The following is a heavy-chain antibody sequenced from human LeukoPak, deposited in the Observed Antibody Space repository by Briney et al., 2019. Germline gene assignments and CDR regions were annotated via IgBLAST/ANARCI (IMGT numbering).Heavy chain of an antibody. J-gene: IGHJ4*02. CDR3: ARHWGTVGATTLYSPFDD. CDR2: IYYSGST. V-gene: IGHV4-59*08. D-gene: IGHD1-26*01. Sequence: SETLSLTCTVSGGSISSYYWSWIRQPPGKGLEWIGYIYYSGSTNYNPSLKSRVTISVDTSRNQFSLRLSSVTAADTAVYYCARHWGTVGATTLYSPFDDWGQGTLVTVSS. CDR1: GGSISSYY.